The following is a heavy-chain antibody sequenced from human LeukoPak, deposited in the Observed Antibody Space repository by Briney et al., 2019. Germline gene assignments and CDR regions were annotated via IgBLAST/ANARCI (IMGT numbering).Heavy chain of an antibody. J-gene: IGHJ4*02. Sequence: PSETLSLTCTVSGGSISSYQWSWIRQPPGKGLEWIGNIYDSGSANYNPSLKSRVVISVDTSKNQFSLNLTPVTAADTAVYYCARVGVDYSGNVLKYFFDYWGQGTLVTVPS. CDR1: GGSISSYQ. V-gene: IGHV4-59*01. CDR2: IYDSGSA. D-gene: IGHD4-23*01. CDR3: ARVGVDYSGNVLKYFFDY.